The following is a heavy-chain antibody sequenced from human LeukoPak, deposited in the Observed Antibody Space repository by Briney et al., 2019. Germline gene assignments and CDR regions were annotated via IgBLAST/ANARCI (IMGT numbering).Heavy chain of an antibody. CDR3: ARSRTAAGSFVS. V-gene: IGHV1-18*01. Sequence: ASVKVSCKASGYTFTSYGISWVRLAPGQGLEWMGWISAYNGNTNYAQKLQGRVTMTTDTSTSTAYMELRSLRSDDTAVYYCARSRTAAGSFVSWGQGTLVTVSS. CDR2: ISAYNGNT. J-gene: IGHJ5*01. D-gene: IGHD6-13*01. CDR1: GYTFTSYG.